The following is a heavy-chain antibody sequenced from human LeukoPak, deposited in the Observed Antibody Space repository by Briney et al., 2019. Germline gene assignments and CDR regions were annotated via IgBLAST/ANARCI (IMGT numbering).Heavy chain of an antibody. J-gene: IGHJ4*02. Sequence: SETLSLTCTVSGGSISGSSYYWGWIRQPPGTGLEWIGSIYYSGSTYYNPSLKSRVTISVDTSKNQFSLKLNSVTATDTAVYYCARSPRILWFGELLHYFDYWGQGTLVTVSS. CDR2: IYYSGST. CDR1: GGSISGSSYY. CDR3: ARSPRILWFGELLHYFDY. D-gene: IGHD3-10*01. V-gene: IGHV4-39*01.